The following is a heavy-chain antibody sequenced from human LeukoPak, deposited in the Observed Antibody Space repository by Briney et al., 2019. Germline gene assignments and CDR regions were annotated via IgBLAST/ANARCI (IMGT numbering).Heavy chain of an antibody. D-gene: IGHD3-10*01. CDR1: GLTFSSYG. J-gene: IGHJ3*01. Sequence: PGGSLRLSCAASGLTFSSYGMSWVRQAPGRGLEWVSAISGSGDYTYYADSVKGRFTISRDNSKNTLYLQMNSLRAEDTAVYYCAKVTYGSGTYGAFDSWGQGTMVTVSS. CDR2: ISGSGDYT. V-gene: IGHV3-23*01. CDR3: AKVTYGSGTYGAFDS.